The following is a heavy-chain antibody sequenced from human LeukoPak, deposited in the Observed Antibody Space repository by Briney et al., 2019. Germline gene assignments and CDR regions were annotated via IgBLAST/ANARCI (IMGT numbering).Heavy chain of an antibody. CDR3: ARERPNNYFDP. Sequence: ASVKVSCKVSGYTFTGYYMHWVRQAPGQGLEWMGWIESNSGDTNYAQKFQGRITMTRDTSISTAYMVLNRLSSDDTAVYYCARERPNNYFDPWGQGTLVTVSS. J-gene: IGHJ5*02. CDR1: GYTFTGYY. CDR2: IESNSGDT. V-gene: IGHV1-2*02.